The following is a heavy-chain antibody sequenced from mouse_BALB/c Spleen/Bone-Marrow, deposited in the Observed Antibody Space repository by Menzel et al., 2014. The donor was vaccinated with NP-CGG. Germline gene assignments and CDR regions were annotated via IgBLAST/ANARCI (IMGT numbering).Heavy chain of an antibody. CDR2: ISSGGRYT. CDR3: TRSGGENALDF. V-gene: IGHV5-9-3*01. CDR1: GFTFSDYA. J-gene: IGHJ4*01. Sequence: EVQLQQSGGGLVKPGGSLKLSCAASGFTFSDYAMSWVRPTPEKRLEWVATISSGGRYTYYIDSVKGRLTISRDNAKNTLYLQMSSLRSEDTAMFYCTRSGGENALDFWGQGTSVTVSS.